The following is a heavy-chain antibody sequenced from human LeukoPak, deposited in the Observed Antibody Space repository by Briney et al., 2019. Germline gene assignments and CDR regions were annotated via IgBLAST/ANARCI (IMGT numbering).Heavy chain of an antibody. V-gene: IGHV3-30*02. CDR2: IWFDGSIK. Sequence: PGGSLRLSCAASGFTFSSYVMHWVRQAPGKGLEWVALIWFDGSIKYYADSVKGRFTISRDNSRNTLFLQMNSLRAEDTAVYYCTTGYYDSSGYQDFDYWGQGTLVTVSS. CDR3: TTGYYDSSGYQDFDY. D-gene: IGHD3-22*01. CDR1: GFTFSSYV. J-gene: IGHJ4*02.